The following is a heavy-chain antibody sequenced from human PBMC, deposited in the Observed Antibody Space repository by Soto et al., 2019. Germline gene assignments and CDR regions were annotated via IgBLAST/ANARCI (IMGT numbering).Heavy chain of an antibody. CDR2: IYYSGST. J-gene: IGHJ4*02. CDR3: ARRAYGDYGAFDY. D-gene: IGHD4-17*01. CDR1: GVSISSSSYY. V-gene: IGHV4-39*01. Sequence: ETLCLTCAVSGVSISSSSYYWGWIRQPPGKGLEWIGSIYYSGSTYYNPSLKSRVTISVDTSKNQFSLKLSSVTAADKAVYYCARRAYGDYGAFDYWGQGTPVTVSS.